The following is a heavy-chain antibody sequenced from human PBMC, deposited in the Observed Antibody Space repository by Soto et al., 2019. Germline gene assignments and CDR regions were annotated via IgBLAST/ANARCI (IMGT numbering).Heavy chain of an antibody. CDR2: IYPGDSDT. CDR1: GSSFTSYW. CDR3: ARLNCSGGSCYSSYLDY. J-gene: IGHJ4*02. D-gene: IGHD2-15*01. V-gene: IGHV5-51*01. Sequence: PGESLKISCKGSGSSFTSYWIGWVRQMPGKGLEWMGIIYPGDSDTRYSPSFQGQVTISADKSISTAYLQWSSLKASDTAMYYCARLNCSGGSCYSSYLDYWGQGTLVTVSS.